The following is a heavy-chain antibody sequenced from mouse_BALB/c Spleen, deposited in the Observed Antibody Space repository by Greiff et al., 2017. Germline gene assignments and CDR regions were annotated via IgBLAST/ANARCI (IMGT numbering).Heavy chain of an antibody. CDR2: ISDGGSYT. D-gene: IGHD2-3*01. J-gene: IGHJ3*01. CDR3: ARDPVGYYSWFAY. CDR1: GFTFSDYY. V-gene: IGHV5-4*02. Sequence: VMLVESGGGLVKLGGSLKLSCAASGFTFSDYYMYWVRQTPEKRLEWVATISDGGSYTYYPDSVKGRFTISRDNAKNNLYLQMSSLKSEDTAMYYCARDPVGYYSWFAYWGQKTLVAVSA.